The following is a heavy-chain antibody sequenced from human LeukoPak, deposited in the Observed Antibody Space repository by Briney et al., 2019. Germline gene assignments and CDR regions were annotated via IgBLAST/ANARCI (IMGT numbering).Heavy chain of an antibody. J-gene: IGHJ3*02. CDR2: ISAYNGNT. V-gene: IGHV1-18*01. D-gene: IGHD3-22*01. Sequence: ASVNVSCKASGYTFTSYGISWVRQAPGQGLEWMGWISAYNGNTNYAQKLQGRVTMTTDTSTSTAYMELRSVRSDDTAVYYCARGTYYYDRTMAFDIWGQGTMVTVSS. CDR3: ARGTYYYDRTMAFDI. CDR1: GYTFTSYG.